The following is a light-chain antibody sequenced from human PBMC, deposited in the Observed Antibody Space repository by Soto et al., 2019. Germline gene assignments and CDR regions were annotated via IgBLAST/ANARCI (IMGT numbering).Light chain of an antibody. J-gene: IGKJ2*01. CDR2: DAS. Sequence: EIVLTQSPGTLSLSPGERATLSCRASQSVSNNRLAWYQQKPGQAPRLLIYDASSRLSGIPDRFSGSGTGTDVTLTISRLEPEDFAVYYCQQFGSSTGYTFGQGTKLEIK. CDR1: QSVSNNR. V-gene: IGKV3-20*01. CDR3: QQFGSSTGYT.